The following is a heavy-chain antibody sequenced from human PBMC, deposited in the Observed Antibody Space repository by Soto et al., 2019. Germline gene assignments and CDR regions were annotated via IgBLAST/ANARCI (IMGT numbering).Heavy chain of an antibody. CDR2: IYYSGST. CDR3: ARFGGYSYGYSDY. Sequence: SETLSLTCTVSGGSISSGDYYWSWIRHPPGKGLEWIGYIYYSGSTYYNPSLKSRVTISVDTSKNQFSLKLSSVTAADTAVYYCARFGGYSYGYSDYWGQGTLVTVSS. V-gene: IGHV4-30-4*01. CDR1: GGSISSGDYY. D-gene: IGHD5-18*01. J-gene: IGHJ4*02.